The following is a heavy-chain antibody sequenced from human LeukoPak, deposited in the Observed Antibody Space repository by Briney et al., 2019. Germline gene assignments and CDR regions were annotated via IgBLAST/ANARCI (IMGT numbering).Heavy chain of an antibody. D-gene: IGHD2-21*02. CDR1: GFTFSSYG. CDR2: ISYDGSNK. V-gene: IGHV3-30*18. CDR3: AKDWVTLDY. J-gene: IGHJ4*02. Sequence: PGGSLRLSCAASGFTFSSYGMHWVRQAPGKGLEWVAVISYDGSNKYYADSVKGRFTISRDNSKNTLYLQMNSLRAEDTAVYYCAKDWVTLDYWGQETLVTVSS.